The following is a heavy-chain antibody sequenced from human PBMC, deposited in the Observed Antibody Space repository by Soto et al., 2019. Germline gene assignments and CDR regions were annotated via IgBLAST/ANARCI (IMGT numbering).Heavy chain of an antibody. CDR2: IKQDGSEQ. V-gene: IGHV3-7*05. CDR1: GFTFSGYW. J-gene: IGHJ6*02. Sequence: EVQLVESGGGLVQPGGSLRLSCAASGFTFSGYWMSWVRQAPGKGLEWVANIKQDGSEQFYVDSVKGRFTISRDNAKNSLYLQMNSLRAEDTAVYYCAREAVWGQGTTVTAS. CDR3: AREAV.